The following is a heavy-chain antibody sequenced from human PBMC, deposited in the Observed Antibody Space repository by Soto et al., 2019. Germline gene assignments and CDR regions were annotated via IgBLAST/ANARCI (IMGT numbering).Heavy chain of an antibody. J-gene: IGHJ4*02. Sequence: QVRLVQSGTEVKKPGSSVKVSCKVSGGSFNSFPISWVRQAPGQGPQWMGGIVPVFGIANYAKEFLGRVTITAERSTTTSYMELSSLRSDDTAVYYCTKDKKSRAQELALDYWGQGTLVMVSS. D-gene: IGHD2-15*01. V-gene: IGHV1-69*17. CDR3: TKDKKSRAQELALDY. CDR2: IVPVFGIA. CDR1: GGSFNSFP.